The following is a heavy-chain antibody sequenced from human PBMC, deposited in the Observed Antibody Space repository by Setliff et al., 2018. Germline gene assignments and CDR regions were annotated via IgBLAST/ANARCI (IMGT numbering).Heavy chain of an antibody. CDR1: GYTFTSYA. J-gene: IGHJ6*02. D-gene: IGHD6-19*01. Sequence: GASVKVSCKASGYTFTSYAFAWVRQAPGQGLEWMGWISAYNGNTNYAQKLQGRVTMTTDTSTSTAYMELRSLRSDDTAVYYCARDLYSSGWYGIDYYYYYGMDVWGQGTTVTVSS. CDR3: ARDLYSSGWYGIDYYYYYGMDV. V-gene: IGHV1-18*01. CDR2: ISAYNGNT.